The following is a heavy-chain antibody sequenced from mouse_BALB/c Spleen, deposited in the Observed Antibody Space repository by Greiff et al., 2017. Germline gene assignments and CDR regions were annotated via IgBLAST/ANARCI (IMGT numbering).Heavy chain of an antibody. CDR2: ISTYYGNT. CDR3: ARSYYYGSSYFDY. Sequence: QVQLKQSGPELVRPGVSVKISCKGSSYTFTDYAMHWVKQSHAKSLEWIGVISTYYGNTNYNQKFKGKATMTVDKSSSTAYMELARLTSEDSAVYYCARSYYYGSSYFDYWGQGTTLTVSS. V-gene: IGHV1-67*01. J-gene: IGHJ2*01. CDR1: SYTFTDYA. D-gene: IGHD1-1*01.